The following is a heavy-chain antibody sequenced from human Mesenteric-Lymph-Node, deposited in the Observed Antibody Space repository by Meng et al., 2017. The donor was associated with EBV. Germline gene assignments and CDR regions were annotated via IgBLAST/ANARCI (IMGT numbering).Heavy chain of an antibody. Sequence: QWQLQVSAPGLVRPSETLSLTCTVSDGSVSSGSYYLSWIRQPPGKGLEWIGYIYYSGSTNYNPSLKSRVTISVDTSKNQFSLKLSSVTAADTAVYYRARLDRWELLRGLVYWGQGTLVTVSS. D-gene: IGHD1-26*01. CDR2: IYYSGST. CDR3: ARLDRWELLRGLVY. V-gene: IGHV4-61*01. CDR1: DGSVSSGSYY. J-gene: IGHJ4*02.